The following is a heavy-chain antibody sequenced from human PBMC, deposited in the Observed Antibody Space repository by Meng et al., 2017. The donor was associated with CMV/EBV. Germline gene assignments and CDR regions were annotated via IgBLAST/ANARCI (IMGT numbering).Heavy chain of an antibody. CDR1: GFTFGDYA. CDR2: IRSKAYGGTT. CDR3: TRDSPHDSSGPTYDY. V-gene: IGHV3-49*04. J-gene: IGHJ4*02. D-gene: IGHD3-22*01. Sequence: GESLKISCTASGFTFGDYAMSWVRQAPGEGLEWVGFIRSKAYGGTTEYAASVKGRFTISRDDSKSIAYLQMNSLKTEDTAVYYCTRDSPHDSSGPTYDYWGQGTLVTVSS.